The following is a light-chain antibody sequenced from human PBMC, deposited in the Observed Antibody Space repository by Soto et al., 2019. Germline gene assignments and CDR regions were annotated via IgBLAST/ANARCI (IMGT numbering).Light chain of an antibody. Sequence: EIVLTQSPGTLSLSPGERATLSCRASQSVSSNSLAWYQQIPGQAPRLLIYGASSRATGIPDRFSGSGSGTDFTLTISRLEPEDFAIYYCQQYGNSPPYTFGQGTKLVIK. V-gene: IGKV3-20*01. CDR3: QQYGNSPPYT. CDR1: QSVSSNS. CDR2: GAS. J-gene: IGKJ2*01.